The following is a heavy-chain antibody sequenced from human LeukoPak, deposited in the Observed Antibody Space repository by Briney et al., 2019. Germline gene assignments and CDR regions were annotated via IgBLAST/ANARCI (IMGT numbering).Heavy chain of an antibody. J-gene: IGHJ4*02. V-gene: IGHV3-21*01. CDR3: AIRGSPMVRNY. CDR1: GFTFSSYS. Sequence: GGSLRLSCAASGFTFSSYSMNRVRQAPGKGLEWVSSISSSSSYIYYADSAKGRFTISRDNANKNSLYLQMNSLRAEDTALYYCAIRGSPMVRNYWGQGTLVTVSS. D-gene: IGHD3-10*01. CDR2: ISSSSSYI.